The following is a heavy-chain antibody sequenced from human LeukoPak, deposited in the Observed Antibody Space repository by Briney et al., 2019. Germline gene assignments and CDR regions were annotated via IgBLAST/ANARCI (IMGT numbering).Heavy chain of an antibody. V-gene: IGHV3-48*03. J-gene: IGHJ6*02. D-gene: IGHD3-10*01. CDR1: GFTFRSYE. Sequence: GGSLRLSCAASGFTFRSYEMTWVRQAPGRGLEWLSYISPSGSTMSYADSVKGRFTISRDSAKNSLYLQMDSLRAEDTAVYYRARLSYFGSTVYGMDVWGQGTTVTVSS. CDR3: ARLSYFGSTVYGMDV. CDR2: ISPSGSTM.